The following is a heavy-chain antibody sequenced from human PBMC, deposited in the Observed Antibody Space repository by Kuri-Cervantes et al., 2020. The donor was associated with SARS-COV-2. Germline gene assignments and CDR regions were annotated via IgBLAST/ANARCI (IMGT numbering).Heavy chain of an antibody. Sequence: ASVKVSCKASGYTFTSYYMHWVRQAPGQGLEWMGIINPSGGSTSYAQKFQGRVTMTRDTSTSTVYMELSRLRSDDTAVYYCARVPYYGPLDYWGQGTLVTVSS. D-gene: IGHD4-17*01. J-gene: IGHJ4*02. CDR1: GYTFTSYY. CDR3: ARVPYYGPLDY. CDR2: INPSGGST. V-gene: IGHV1-46*01.